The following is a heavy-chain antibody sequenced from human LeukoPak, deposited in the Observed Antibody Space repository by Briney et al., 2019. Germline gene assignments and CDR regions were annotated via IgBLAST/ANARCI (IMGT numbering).Heavy chain of an antibody. CDR1: GGSISSYY. V-gene: IGHV3-7*01. D-gene: IGHD3-10*01. CDR3: AREATGYFDY. Sequence: ETLSLTCTVSGGSISSYYWSWIRQAPGKGLEWVANIKQDGSEKYYVDSVKGRFTISRDNAKNSLYLQMNSLRAEDTAVYYCAREATGYFDYWGQGTLVTVSS. J-gene: IGHJ4*02. CDR2: IKQDGSEK.